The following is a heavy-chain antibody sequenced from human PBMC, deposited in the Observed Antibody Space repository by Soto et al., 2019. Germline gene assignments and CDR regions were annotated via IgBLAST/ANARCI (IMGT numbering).Heavy chain of an antibody. CDR2: IGGSGGRP. Sequence: GGSLRLSCAASGFAFSSYSMSWVRQAPGKGLEWVSEIGGSGGRPYNADSVKDRFTISRDNSRNMLYLQMDTLRVDDTAVYYCAKDVRMVDGQVGFDRWGQGTQVTVSS. J-gene: IGHJ4*02. CDR1: GFAFSSYS. CDR3: AKDVRMVDGQVGFDR. D-gene: IGHD2-15*01. V-gene: IGHV3-23*01.